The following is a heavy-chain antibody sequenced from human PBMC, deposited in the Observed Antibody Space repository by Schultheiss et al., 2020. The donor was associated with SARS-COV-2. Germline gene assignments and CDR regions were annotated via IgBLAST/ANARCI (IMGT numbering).Heavy chain of an antibody. J-gene: IGHJ4*02. CDR2: INPNSGGT. Sequence: ASVKVSCKASGYMFTGYYMHWVRQAPGQGLEWMGWINPNSGGTNYAQKFQGRVTMTRDTSISTAYMELSRLRSDDTAVYYCARANPHSSGLGAYFDYWGQGTLVTVSS. CDR1: GYMFTGYY. CDR3: ARANPHSSGLGAYFDY. D-gene: IGHD6-19*01. V-gene: IGHV1-2*02.